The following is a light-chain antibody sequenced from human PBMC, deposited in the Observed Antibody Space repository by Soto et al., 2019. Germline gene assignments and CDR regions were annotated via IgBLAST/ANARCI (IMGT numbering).Light chain of an antibody. CDR3: QQYGSSPTWT. Sequence: EIVLTQSPGTLSLSPGERATLSCRASQSVSSSYLAWYQQKPGQAPRLLIYGASSRATGIPDRFSGSGSGTDFTLTISRLEPEDFAVYYCQQYGSSPTWTFGQETKV. J-gene: IGKJ1*01. CDR1: QSVSSSY. V-gene: IGKV3-20*01. CDR2: GAS.